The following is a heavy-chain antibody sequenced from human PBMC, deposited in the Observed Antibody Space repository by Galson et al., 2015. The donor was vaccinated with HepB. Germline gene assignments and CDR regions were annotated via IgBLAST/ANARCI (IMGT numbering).Heavy chain of an antibody. V-gene: IGHV1-8*01. CDR1: GYTFTSYD. CDR2: MNPNSGNT. J-gene: IGHJ6*03. CDR3: ARAPGGYNAYYYYYYMDV. D-gene: IGHD5-24*01. Sequence: SVKVSCKASGYTFTSYDINWVRQATGQGLEWMGWMNPNSGNTGYAQKFQGRVTMTRNTSISTAYMELSSLRSEDTAVYYRARAPGGYNAYYYYYYMDVWGKGTTVTVSS.